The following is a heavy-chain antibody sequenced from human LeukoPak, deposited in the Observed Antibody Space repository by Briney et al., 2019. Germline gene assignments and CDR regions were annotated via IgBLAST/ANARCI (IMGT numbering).Heavy chain of an antibody. D-gene: IGHD6-6*01. CDR3: ARDLKEYSSSSGCDY. CDR2: ISSSSSYI. J-gene: IGHJ4*02. V-gene: IGHV3-21*01. CDR1: GFTFSSYS. Sequence: GGSLRLSCAASGFTFSSYSMNWVRQAPGKGLEWVSSISSSSSYIYYADSVKGRFTISGDNAKNSLYLQMNSLRAEDTAVYYCARDLKEYSSSSGCDYWGQGTLVTVSS.